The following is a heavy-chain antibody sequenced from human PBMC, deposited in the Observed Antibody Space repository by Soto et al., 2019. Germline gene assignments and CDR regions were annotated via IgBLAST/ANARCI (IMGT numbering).Heavy chain of an antibody. V-gene: IGHV4-59*01. D-gene: IGHD6-13*01. J-gene: IGHJ5*02. CDR3: ARVLAAAGTGWFDP. CDR2: IYYSGST. CDR1: GGSISSYY. Sequence: QVQLQESGPGLVKPSETLSLTCTVSGGSISSYYWSWIRQPPGKGLEWIGYIYYSGSTNYNPSLKSRATISVDTSKNQFSLKLSSVTAADTAVYYCARVLAAAGTGWFDPWGQGTLVTVSS.